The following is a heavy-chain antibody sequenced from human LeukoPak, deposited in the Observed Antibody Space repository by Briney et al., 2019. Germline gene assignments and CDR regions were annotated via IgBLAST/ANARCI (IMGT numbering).Heavy chain of an antibody. CDR2: IKQDGSET. D-gene: IGHD3-10*01. J-gene: IGHJ5*02. V-gene: IGHV3-7*01. Sequence: AGGSLRLSCAASGFTFRSYWMTWVRQFPGKGLEWVANIKQDGSETYHVDSVKGRFTISRDNAKDSLYLEMNSLRAEDTAVYYCARGGQAGTGDLWGQGTLVTVSS. CDR3: ARGGQAGTGDL. CDR1: GFTFRSYW.